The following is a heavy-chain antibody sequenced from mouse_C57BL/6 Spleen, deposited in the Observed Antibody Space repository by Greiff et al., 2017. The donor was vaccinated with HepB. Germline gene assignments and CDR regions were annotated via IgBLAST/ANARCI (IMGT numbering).Heavy chain of an antibody. J-gene: IGHJ4*01. CDR3: ARAGYYADYYAMDY. D-gene: IGHD2-3*01. CDR2: ISYDGSN. V-gene: IGHV3-6*01. Sequence: EVQLVESGPGLVKPSQSLSLTCSVTGYSITSGYYWNWIRQFPGNKLEWMGYISYDGSNNYNPSLKNRISITRDTSKNQFFLKLNSVTTEDTATYYCARAGYYADYYAMDYWGQGTSVTVSS. CDR1: GYSITSGYY.